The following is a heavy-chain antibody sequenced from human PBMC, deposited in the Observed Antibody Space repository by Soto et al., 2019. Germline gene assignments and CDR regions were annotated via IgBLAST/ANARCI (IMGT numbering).Heavy chain of an antibody. V-gene: IGHV4-59*01. CDR3: ARVPGGFFDY. J-gene: IGHJ4*02. Sequence: PSETLSLTCTVSGGSIGSYYWSWIRQPPGKGLEWIGYIYYSGSTNYNPSLKSRVTISVDTSKNQFSLKLSSVTAADTAVYYCARVPGGFFDYWGQGTLVTVSS. CDR1: GGSIGSYY. D-gene: IGHD2-8*02. CDR2: IYYSGST.